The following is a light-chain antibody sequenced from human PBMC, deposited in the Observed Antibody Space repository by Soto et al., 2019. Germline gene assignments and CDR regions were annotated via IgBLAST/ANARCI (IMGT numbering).Light chain of an antibody. Sequence: DIPMNQTTSSLSASVGNRLTISYRASQHITSYLNRYQQKPGKAPKLLIYAASRLQSGVPSRFIGSGSWTDFTLTISSLQPEDFATYHCQQRYSTPYTSGQGNKLEIQ. CDR1: QHITSY. CDR2: AAS. CDR3: QQRYSTPYT. J-gene: IGKJ2*01. V-gene: IGKV1-39*01.